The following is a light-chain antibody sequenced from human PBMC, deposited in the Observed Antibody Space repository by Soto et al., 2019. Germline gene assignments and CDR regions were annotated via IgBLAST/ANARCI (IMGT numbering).Light chain of an antibody. V-gene: IGKV3-20*01. Sequence: IVLTQSPGTLSLSPGETATLSCRASQSVTSNYLTWYQQKPGQAPRLLIYGASSRATGIPDRFSGSGSGTDFTLTISRLEPEDFAIYYCQQYKNGWTFGQGTKVEIK. CDR3: QQYKNGWT. CDR1: QSVTSNY. CDR2: GAS. J-gene: IGKJ1*01.